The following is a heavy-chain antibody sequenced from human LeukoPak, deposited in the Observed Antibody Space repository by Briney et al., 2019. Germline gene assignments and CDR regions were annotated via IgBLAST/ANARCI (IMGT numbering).Heavy chain of an antibody. CDR2: ISGSSGST. J-gene: IGHJ4*02. Sequence: GGSLRLSCAASGFTFSSHATSWVRQAPGKGLEWVSAISGSSGSTYYADSVKGRFTISRDNSKNTLYLQMNSLRAEDTAVYYCAKDQVNYDILTGYDYWGQGTLVTVSS. CDR1: GFTFSSHA. V-gene: IGHV3-23*01. CDR3: AKDQVNYDILTGYDY. D-gene: IGHD3-9*01.